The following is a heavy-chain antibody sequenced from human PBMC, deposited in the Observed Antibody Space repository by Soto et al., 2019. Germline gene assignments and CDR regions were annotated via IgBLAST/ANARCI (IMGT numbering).Heavy chain of an antibody. CDR3: ARAAGLF. V-gene: IGHV3-66*01. CDR2: IYTDGTT. CDR1: GLTVNSNY. Sequence: EVQLVESGGGLVQSGGSRRLSCEVSGLTVNSNYMSWVRQAPGKGLEWVSVIYTDGTTYYRDSVKGRFTISRDNSKNTLYLQITSLRAEDTAVYYCARAAGLFWGQGTLVSVSS. D-gene: IGHD3-22*01. J-gene: IGHJ4*02.